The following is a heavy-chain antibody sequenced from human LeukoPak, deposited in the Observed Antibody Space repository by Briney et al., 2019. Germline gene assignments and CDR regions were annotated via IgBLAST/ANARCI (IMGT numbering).Heavy chain of an antibody. CDR3: AREQWLAGRWFDP. V-gene: IGHV1-69*06. D-gene: IGHD6-19*01. CDR2: IIPVFGTA. J-gene: IGHJ5*02. Sequence: ASVKVSCKASGDTFSSHTISWVRQAPGQGLEWMGGIIPVFGTANYAQNFQGRVTITADKSTSTAYMELRSLRSEDTAVYYCAREQWLAGRWFDPWGQGTLVTVSS. CDR1: GDTFSSHT.